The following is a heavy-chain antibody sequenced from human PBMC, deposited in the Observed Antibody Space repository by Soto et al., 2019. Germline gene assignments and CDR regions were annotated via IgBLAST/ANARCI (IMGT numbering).Heavy chain of an antibody. V-gene: IGHV3-23*01. CDR1: GFTFSSYA. Sequence: PGGSLRLSCAASGFTFSSYAMSWVRQAPGKGLEWVSAISGSGGSTYYADSVKGRFTISRDNSKNTLYLQMNSLRAEDTAVYYCTKGFLGAAGLYNFDYWGQGTLVTVSS. D-gene: IGHD6-13*01. CDR2: ISGSGGST. J-gene: IGHJ4*02. CDR3: TKGFLGAAGLYNFDY.